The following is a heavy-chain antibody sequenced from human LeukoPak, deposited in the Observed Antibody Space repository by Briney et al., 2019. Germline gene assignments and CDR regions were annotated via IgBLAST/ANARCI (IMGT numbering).Heavy chain of an antibody. V-gene: IGHV3-48*03. Sequence: GGSLRLSCAASGFTFSSYEMNWVRQAPGKGLEWVSYISSSGSTIYYADSVKGRFTISRDNAKNSLYLQMNSLRAEDTAIYYCARGLRQWLAQPSSFDYWGQGTLVTVSS. J-gene: IGHJ4*02. D-gene: IGHD6-19*01. CDR3: ARGLRQWLAQPSSFDY. CDR2: ISSSGSTI. CDR1: GFTFSSYE.